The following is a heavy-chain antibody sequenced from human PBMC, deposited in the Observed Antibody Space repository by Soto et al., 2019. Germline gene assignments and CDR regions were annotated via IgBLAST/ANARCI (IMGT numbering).Heavy chain of an antibody. CDR3: ANRGDDIKFFQY. V-gene: IGHV3-23*01. CDR2: VSGNGRVT. Sequence: EVHVLESGGGLVQPGGSLRLSCAASGLTFSHNAMSWVRQAPGKGLEWVSTVSGNGRVTYYTDSVKGRFTISRDNSRNTVYLQMNSLRAEDTAVYYCANRGDDIKFFQYWGQGTLVTVSS. J-gene: IGHJ1*01. D-gene: IGHD2-21*02. CDR1: GLTFSHNA.